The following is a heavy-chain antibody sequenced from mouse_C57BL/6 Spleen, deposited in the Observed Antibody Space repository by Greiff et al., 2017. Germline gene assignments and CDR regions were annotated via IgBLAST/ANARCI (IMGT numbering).Heavy chain of an antibody. CDR2: IYPRSGNN. CDR3: ARLDSNYEGYAMDY. Sequence: VQLQQSGAELARPGASVKLSCKASGYTFTSYGISWVKQRTGQGLEWIGEIYPRSGNNYYNEKFKGKATLTADKSSSKAYMELRSLTSEDSAVYFCARLDSNYEGYAMDYWGQGTSVTVSS. CDR1: GYTFTSYG. D-gene: IGHD2-5*01. J-gene: IGHJ4*01. V-gene: IGHV1-81*01.